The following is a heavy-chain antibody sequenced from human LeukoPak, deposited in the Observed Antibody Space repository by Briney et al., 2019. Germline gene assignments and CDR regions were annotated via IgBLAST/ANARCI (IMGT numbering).Heavy chain of an antibody. CDR3: AREGGGSGSYGRLDY. D-gene: IGHD1-26*01. V-gene: IGHV4-61*01. Sequence: PSETLSLTCTVSGGSVSSGSYYWSWIRQPPGKGLEWIGYIYYSGSTNYNPSLKSRVTISVHTSKNQFSLKLSSVTAADTAVYYCAREGGGSGSYGRLDYWGQGTLVTVSS. CDR2: IYYSGST. J-gene: IGHJ4*02. CDR1: GGSVSSGSYY.